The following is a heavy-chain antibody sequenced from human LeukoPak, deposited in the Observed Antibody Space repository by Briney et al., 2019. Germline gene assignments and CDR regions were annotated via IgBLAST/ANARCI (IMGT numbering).Heavy chain of an antibody. CDR3: ARDLSVAAAADY. D-gene: IGHD6-13*01. V-gene: IGHV3-21*01. CDR1: GFTFSSYS. Sequence: GGSLRLSCAASGFTFSSYSKNWVRQAPGKGLEWVSSISSSSSYIYYADSVKGRFTISRDNAKNSLYLQMNSLRAEDTAVYYCARDLSVAAAADYWGQGTLVTVSS. CDR2: ISSSSSYI. J-gene: IGHJ4*02.